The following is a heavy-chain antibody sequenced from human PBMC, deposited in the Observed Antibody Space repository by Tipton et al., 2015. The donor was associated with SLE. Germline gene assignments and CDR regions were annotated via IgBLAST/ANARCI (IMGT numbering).Heavy chain of an antibody. Sequence: SLRLSCAASGFTFSDYYMSWIRQAPGKGLEWVSHISTSSNYANYADSVKGRFTISRDNAKNTVYLQMHSLRAEDTAVYYCAREYDSRSFDYWGQGTLVTVSS. J-gene: IGHJ4*02. D-gene: IGHD3-16*01. CDR3: AREYDSRSFDY. CDR2: ISTSSNYA. V-gene: IGHV3-11*05. CDR1: GFTFSDYY.